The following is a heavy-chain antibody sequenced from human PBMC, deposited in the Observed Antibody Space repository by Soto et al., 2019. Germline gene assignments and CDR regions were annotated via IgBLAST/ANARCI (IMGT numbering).Heavy chain of an antibody. V-gene: IGHV4-59*01. CDR3: ASGSRGGYSYGTGYYYYMEV. D-gene: IGHD5-18*01. CDR1: GGSISSYY. J-gene: IGHJ6*03. CDR2: IYYSGST. Sequence: PSETLSLTCTVSGGSISSYYWSWIRQPPGKGLEWIGYIYYSGSTNYNPSLKSRVTISVDTSKNQFSLKLSSVTAADTAVYYCASGSRGGYSYGTGYYYYMEVWGKGTTVTVSS.